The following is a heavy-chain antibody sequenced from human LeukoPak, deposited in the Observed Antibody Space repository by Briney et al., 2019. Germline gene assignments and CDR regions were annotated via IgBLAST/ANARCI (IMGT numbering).Heavy chain of an antibody. CDR2: ISYSGGST. CDR3: VSMVRGVGY. Sequence: GGSLRLSCAASGFTFSNYNLNWVRQAPGKGLEWVSGISYSGGSTYSADSVKGRFTISRDNSKNSVYLQLNSLRPEDTAMYYCVSMVRGVGYWGQGTLVTVSS. J-gene: IGHJ4*02. CDR1: GFTFSNYN. V-gene: IGHV3-23*01. D-gene: IGHD3-10*01.